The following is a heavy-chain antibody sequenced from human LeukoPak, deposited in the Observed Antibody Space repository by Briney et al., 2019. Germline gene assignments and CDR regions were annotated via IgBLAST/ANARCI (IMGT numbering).Heavy chain of an antibody. V-gene: IGHV3-48*03. D-gene: IGHD5-12*01. CDR1: GFTFSDYE. J-gene: IGHJ4*02. CDR2: ISSGGYTA. CDR3: ARSNRDIVATIGY. Sequence: GGSLRLSCAASGFTFSDYEMNWVRQAPGKGLEWLSYISSGGYTADYADSVKGRFTISRDNAKNSVYLQMHSLRAEDTGLYYCARSNRDIVATIGYWGQGTLVAVSS.